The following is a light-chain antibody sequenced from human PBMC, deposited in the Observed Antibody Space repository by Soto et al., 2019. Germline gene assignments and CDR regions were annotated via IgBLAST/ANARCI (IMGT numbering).Light chain of an antibody. CDR3: QQYSTYTPRT. Sequence: DIQTTQSPSTLSSSVADILTITCRSSQSISIWLAWYQQKPGKAPKILIYKASSLESGVPSRFSGSGSGTEFTLTISSLQPDDFATYYCQQYSTYTPRTSGQGTKVDIK. J-gene: IGKJ1*01. CDR1: QSISIW. V-gene: IGKV1-5*03. CDR2: KAS.